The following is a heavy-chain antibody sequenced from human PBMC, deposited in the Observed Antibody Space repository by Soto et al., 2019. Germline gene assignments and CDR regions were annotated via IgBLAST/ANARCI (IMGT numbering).Heavy chain of an antibody. Sequence: GASVKVSCKASGYTFTSYGLSWVRQAPGQGLEWMGWISAYNGNTNYAQKLQGRVTMTTDTSTSTAYMELRSLRSDDTAVYYCARVYDILTGDYFDYWGQGTLVTSPQ. V-gene: IGHV1-18*01. CDR1: GYTFTSYG. J-gene: IGHJ4*02. D-gene: IGHD3-9*01. CDR3: ARVYDILTGDYFDY. CDR2: ISAYNGNT.